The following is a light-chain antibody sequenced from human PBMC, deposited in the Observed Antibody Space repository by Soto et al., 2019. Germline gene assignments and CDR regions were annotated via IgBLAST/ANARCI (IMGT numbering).Light chain of an antibody. Sequence: QSALTQPASVSGSPGQSITISCTGTSSDISAYKYVSWYQQHSGKAPKLMIYEVSNRPSGVSNRFSGSKSGNTASLTISGLQAEDEADYYCSSYTSSSTVVFGGGTKVTVL. V-gene: IGLV2-14*01. J-gene: IGLJ3*02. CDR2: EVS. CDR3: SSYTSSSTVV. CDR1: SSDISAYKY.